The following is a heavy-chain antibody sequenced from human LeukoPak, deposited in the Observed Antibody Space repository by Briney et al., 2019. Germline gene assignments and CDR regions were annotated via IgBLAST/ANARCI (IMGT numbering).Heavy chain of an antibody. CDR3: ARPIRKSGRRYSDL. J-gene: IGHJ2*01. V-gene: IGHV4-39*01. CDR2: IYYSGST. CDR1: GGSISSSTYY. Sequence: PSETLSLTCTVSGGSISSSTYYWGWIRQPPGKGLEWIGNIYYSGSTYYNPSLKSRVTISVDTSKNQFSLKLSSVTAADTAVYYCARPIRKSGRRYSDLWGRGTLVTVSS.